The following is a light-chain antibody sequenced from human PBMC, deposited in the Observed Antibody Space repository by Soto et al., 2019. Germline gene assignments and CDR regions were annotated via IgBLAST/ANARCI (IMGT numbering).Light chain of an antibody. J-gene: IGKJ4*01. V-gene: IGKV3-15*01. CDR3: QQCSWHPFTVT. Sequence: EIVMTQSPATLSVSPGERATLSCRASQSVSSNLAWYQQKPGQAPRLLIYDASTRATGIPARFSGSVSGTEYTLPISSLQSEDSAVYYCQQCSWHPFTVTFGGGTKVEIK. CDR2: DAS. CDR1: QSVSSN.